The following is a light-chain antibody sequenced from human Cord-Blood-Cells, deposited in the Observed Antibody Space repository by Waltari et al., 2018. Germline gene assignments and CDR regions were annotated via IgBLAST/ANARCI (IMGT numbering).Light chain of an antibody. CDR1: QSISTY. CDR2: AAS. V-gene: IGKV1-39*01. J-gene: IGKJ3*01. Sequence: DIQMTQSPSSLSASVGHIVTITFRASQSISTYLSWYQQKPGKAPKLLIYAASSLQSGVPSRFSGSGSGTDFTLTISSLQPEDFATYYCQQSYSTLFTFGPGTKVDIK. CDR3: QQSYSTLFT.